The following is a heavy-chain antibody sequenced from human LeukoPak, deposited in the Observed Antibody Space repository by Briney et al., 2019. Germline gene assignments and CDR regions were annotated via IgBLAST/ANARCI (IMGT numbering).Heavy chain of an antibody. J-gene: IGHJ4*02. CDR1: GGSISSYY. V-gene: IGHV4-59*08. CDR3: ARGGYSYGFFDY. Sequence: KPSETLSLTCTVSGGSISSYYWSWIRQPPGKGLEWIGYIYYSGSTNYNPSLKSRVTISVDTSKNQFSLKLSSVTAADTAVYYCARGGYSYGFFDYWGQGTLVTVSS. CDR2: IYYSGST. D-gene: IGHD5-18*01.